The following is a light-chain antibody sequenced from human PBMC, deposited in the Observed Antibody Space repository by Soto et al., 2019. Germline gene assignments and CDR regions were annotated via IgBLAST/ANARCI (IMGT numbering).Light chain of an antibody. CDR3: QQYGSSPT. Sequence: EIVLTQSPGTLSLSPGERATFSCRASQSVSNNYLAWYRHKPGQAPRLLIYGASSRATGIPGRFSGSGSGTDFTLTISRLEAEDSAVYYYQQYGSSPTFGGGTKVDIK. CDR1: QSVSNNY. J-gene: IGKJ4*01. CDR2: GAS. V-gene: IGKV3-20*01.